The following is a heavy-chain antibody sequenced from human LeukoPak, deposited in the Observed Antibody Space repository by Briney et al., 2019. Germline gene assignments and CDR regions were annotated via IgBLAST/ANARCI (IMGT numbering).Heavy chain of an antibody. D-gene: IGHD3-10*01. CDR1: GFTFSSYG. Sequence: GGSLRLSCAASGFTFSSYGMHWVRQAPGKGLEWVAVISYDGSNKYYADSVKGRFTISRDNSKNTLYLQMNSLRAEDTAVYYCAKERVRGELLLYFDYWGQGTLVTVSS. CDR2: ISYDGSNK. V-gene: IGHV3-30*18. CDR3: AKERVRGELLLYFDY. J-gene: IGHJ4*02.